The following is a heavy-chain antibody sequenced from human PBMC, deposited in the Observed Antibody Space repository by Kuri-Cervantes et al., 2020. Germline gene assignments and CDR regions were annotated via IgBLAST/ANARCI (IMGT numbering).Heavy chain of an antibody. Sequence: SETLSLTCTVSSGSVSTGSYYWSWIRQPPGKGLEWIGYIHYGGSTYYNPSLKSRVTISVDTSKNQLSLKLSSMTAADTAVYYCARGIYSSSWREVTIYGMDVWGQGTTVTVSS. D-gene: IGHD6-13*01. J-gene: IGHJ6*02. CDR1: SGSVSTGSYY. CDR3: ARGIYSSSWREVTIYGMDV. V-gene: IGHV4-30-4*08. CDR2: IHYGGST.